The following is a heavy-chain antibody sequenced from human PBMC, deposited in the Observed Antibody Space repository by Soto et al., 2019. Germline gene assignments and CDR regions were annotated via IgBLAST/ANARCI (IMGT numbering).Heavy chain of an antibody. D-gene: IGHD3-10*01. CDR1: GGSVISGSYY. V-gene: IGHV4-61*01. Sequence: SETLSLTCTVSGGSVISGSYYWSLIRQPPGKGLEWIGYISYSGSTNYNPSLKSRVTISVDTSKNQFSLKLTSVTAADTAVYYCARVATYGFEIDYWGQGTLVTVSS. CDR3: ARVATYGFEIDY. J-gene: IGHJ4*02. CDR2: ISYSGST.